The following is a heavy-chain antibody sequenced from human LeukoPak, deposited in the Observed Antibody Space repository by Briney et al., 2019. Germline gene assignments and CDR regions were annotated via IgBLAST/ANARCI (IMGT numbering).Heavy chain of an antibody. V-gene: IGHV1-69*04. CDR1: GGTFSSYA. D-gene: IGHD3-16*02. J-gene: IGHJ4*02. CDR2: IIPILGIA. Sequence: GASVTVSCKASGGTFSSYAISWVRQAPGQGLEWMGRIIPILGIANYAQKFQGRVTITADKSTSTAYMELSSLRSEDTAVYYCARDKRGFGGVIVGDYWGQGTLVTVSS. CDR3: ARDKRGFGGVIVGDY.